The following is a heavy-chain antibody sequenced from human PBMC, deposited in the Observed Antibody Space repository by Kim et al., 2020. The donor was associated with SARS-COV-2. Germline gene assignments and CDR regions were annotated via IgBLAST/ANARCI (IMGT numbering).Heavy chain of an antibody. CDR3: ARYRSSGWTYYYYGMDV. J-gene: IGHJ6*02. V-gene: IGHV4-34*01. D-gene: IGHD6-19*01. CDR2: INHSGST. CDR1: GGSFSGYY. Sequence: SQTLSLTCAVYGGSFSGYYWSWIRQPPGKGLEWIGEINHSGSTNYNPSLKSRVTISVDTSKNQFSLKLSSVTAADTAVYYCARYRSSGWTYYYYGMDVWG.